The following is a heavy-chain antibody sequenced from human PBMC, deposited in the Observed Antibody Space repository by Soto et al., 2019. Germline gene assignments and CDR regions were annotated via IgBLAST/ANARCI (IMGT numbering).Heavy chain of an antibody. CDR1: GGSFSPNY. V-gene: IGHV4-59*08. Sequence: SETLSLTCTVSGGSFSPNYWSWFRQPPGKGLEWVGYIYYGGSTNYNPSLKSRVTISVDTSKNQFSLKLSSVTAADTAVYYCARHSERGSGCNYAYRGQGSPDTVS. CDR3: ARHSERGSGCNYAY. J-gene: IGHJ4*02. CDR2: IYYGGST. D-gene: IGHD6-19*01.